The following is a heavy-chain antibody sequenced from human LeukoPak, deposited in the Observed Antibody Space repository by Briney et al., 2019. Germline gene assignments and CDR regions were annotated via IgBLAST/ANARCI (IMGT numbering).Heavy chain of an antibody. Sequence: PGGSLRLSCAASGFTFSSYAMHWVRQAPGKGLEWVAVISHDGSNKYYADSVKGRFTISRDNSKNTLYLRMNSLRAEDTAVYYCARDGGLYDYWGQGTLVTVSS. V-gene: IGHV3-30-3*01. CDR2: ISHDGSNK. D-gene: IGHD3-3*01. J-gene: IGHJ4*02. CDR3: ARDGGLYDY. CDR1: GFTFSSYA.